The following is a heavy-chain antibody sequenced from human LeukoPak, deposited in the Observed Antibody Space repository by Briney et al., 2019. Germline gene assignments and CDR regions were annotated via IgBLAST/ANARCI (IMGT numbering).Heavy chain of an antibody. CDR3: ARVSSQALVVLDY. CDR2: IYHSGST. V-gene: IGHV4-4*02. J-gene: IGHJ4*02. CDR1: GGSISSSNW. Sequence: SETLSLTCAVSGGSISSSNWWSWVRQPPGKGLEWIGEIYHSGSTNYNPSLKSRVTISVDKSKNQFSLKLSSVTAADTAVYYCARVSSQALVVLDYWGQGTLVTVSS. D-gene: IGHD2-15*01.